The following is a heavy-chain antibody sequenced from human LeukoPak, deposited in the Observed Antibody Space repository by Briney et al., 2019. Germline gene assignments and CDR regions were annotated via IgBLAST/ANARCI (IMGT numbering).Heavy chain of an antibody. J-gene: IGHJ4*02. CDR1: GFSVSAYA. V-gene: IGHV3-23*01. D-gene: IGHD3-16*01. Sequence: GGSLRLSCAASGFSVSAYAMSWVRQAPGKGLEWVSAISVSGDNTYYADSVKGRFTLFRDNSKNTLYLQMNRLRVEDTAVYYCAKEGGGADDYWGQGTLVTVSS. CDR3: AKEGGGADDY. CDR2: ISVSGDNT.